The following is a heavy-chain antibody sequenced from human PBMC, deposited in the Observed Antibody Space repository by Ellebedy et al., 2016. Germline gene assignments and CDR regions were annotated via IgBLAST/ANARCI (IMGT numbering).Heavy chain of an antibody. V-gene: IGHV3-30*01. CDR3: AREEEWRTVAARRADTFDV. J-gene: IGHJ3*01. Sequence: AVKGRFTISRDNSKNTLYLQMNSLRGDDTAVYYCAREEEWRTVAARRADTFDVWGQGTMVTVSS. D-gene: IGHD6-6*01.